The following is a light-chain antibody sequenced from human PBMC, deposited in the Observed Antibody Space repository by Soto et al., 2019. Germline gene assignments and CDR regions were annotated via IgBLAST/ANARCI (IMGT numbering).Light chain of an antibody. CDR3: QQRSNWPPRLT. J-gene: IGKJ4*01. CDR1: QSVSSY. V-gene: IGKV3-11*01. Sequence: EIVLTQSPATLSLSPGERATLSCRASQSVSSYLAWYQQKTGQAPRLLLYDASNRATGIPARFSGSGSGTDFTLTISSLEPEDFAVYYCQQRSNWPPRLTFGGGTKVDIK. CDR2: DAS.